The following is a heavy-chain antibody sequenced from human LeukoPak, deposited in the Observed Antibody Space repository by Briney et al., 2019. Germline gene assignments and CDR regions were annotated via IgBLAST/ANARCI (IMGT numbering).Heavy chain of an antibody. J-gene: IGHJ6*03. CDR2: LNTGGST. CDR3: AKDSAGGYYDSSGFGSYYYMDV. CDR1: GASINTAAYY. V-gene: IGHV4-61*02. D-gene: IGHD3-22*01. Sequence: TPSETLSLTCTVSGASINTAAYYWTWIRQPAGKGLEWIGRLNTGGSTTYNPSLNSRVTISVDTSKNQFSLKLTSLTAADTAVYYCAKDSAGGYYDSSGFGSYYYMDVWGTGTTVTVSS.